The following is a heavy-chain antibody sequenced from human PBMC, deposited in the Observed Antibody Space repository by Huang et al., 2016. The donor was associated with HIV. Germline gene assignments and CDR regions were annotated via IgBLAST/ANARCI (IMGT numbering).Heavy chain of an antibody. CDR3: ARNHDFWRGRMFAISYFDV. V-gene: IGHV4-39*01. CDR2: LYDTGKM. CDR1: GGSINTGRYY. Sequence: QMRFQESGPGLVKPSGTLSLTCNVSGGSINTGRYYWGWIRQPPGKGLEWGGILYDTGKMHYDPSLKGRLTMSADTSKNQFSLNLSSVTAADTAIYYCARNHDFWRGRMFAISYFDVWGRGTLVTVAS. J-gene: IGHJ2*01. D-gene: IGHD3-3*01.